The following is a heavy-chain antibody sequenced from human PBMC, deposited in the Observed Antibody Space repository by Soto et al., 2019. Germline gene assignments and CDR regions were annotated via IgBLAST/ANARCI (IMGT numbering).Heavy chain of an antibody. D-gene: IGHD3-10*01. J-gene: IGHJ3*02. CDR2: IYYSGST. V-gene: IGHV4-39*01. CDR3: ARQSSFGEFNKGAFDI. Sequence: SETLSLTCTVSGGSISSSSYYWGWIRQPPGKGLEWIGSIYYSGSTYYNPSLKSRVTISVDTSKNQFSLKLSSVTAADTAVYYCARQSSFGEFNKGAFDIWGQGTMVTVSS. CDR1: GGSISSSSYY.